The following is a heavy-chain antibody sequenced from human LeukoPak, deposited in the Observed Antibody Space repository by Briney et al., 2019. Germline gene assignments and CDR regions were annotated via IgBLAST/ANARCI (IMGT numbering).Heavy chain of an antibody. Sequence: GGSLRLSCAASGFTFSSYEMNWVRQAPGKGLEWISYISASGTLTHYADSVEGRFTISRDNAKNSLYLQMNSLRGEDTAVYYCARDGTPIYSSGWVYMDVWGKGTTVTISS. CDR3: ARDGTPIYSSGWVYMDV. V-gene: IGHV3-48*03. CDR2: ISASGTLT. J-gene: IGHJ6*04. CDR1: GFTFSSYE. D-gene: IGHD6-25*01.